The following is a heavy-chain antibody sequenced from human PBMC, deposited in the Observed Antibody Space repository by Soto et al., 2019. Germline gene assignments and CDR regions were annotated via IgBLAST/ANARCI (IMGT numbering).Heavy chain of an antibody. CDR3: AGRQQNYYCYGMDV. CDR2: ISQDGSVK. Sequence: ESGGGVVQPGRSLTVSCAASGISISTYAMHWVRQAPGKGLEWVAVISQDGSVKYYADSVKGRFTISRDNPKNTLFLQMNSLGADDTAVYYCAGRQQNYYCYGMDVW. D-gene: IGHD6-13*01. CDR1: GISISTYA. V-gene: IGHV3-30*03. J-gene: IGHJ6*01.